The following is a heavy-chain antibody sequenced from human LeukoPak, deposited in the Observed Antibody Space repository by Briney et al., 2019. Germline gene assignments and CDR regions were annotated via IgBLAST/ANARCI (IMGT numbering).Heavy chain of an antibody. J-gene: IGHJ5*02. CDR3: ARDVVKEDDYGDYVNWFDP. D-gene: IGHD4-17*01. CDR1: GGSISSSSYY. Sequence: SETLSLTCTVSGGSISSSSYYWGWIRQPPGKGLEWIGSIYYSGSTYYNPSLKSRVTISVDTSKNQFSLKLSSVTAADTAVYYCARDVVKEDDYGDYVNWFDPWGQGTLVTVSS. CDR2: IYYSGST. V-gene: IGHV4-39*07.